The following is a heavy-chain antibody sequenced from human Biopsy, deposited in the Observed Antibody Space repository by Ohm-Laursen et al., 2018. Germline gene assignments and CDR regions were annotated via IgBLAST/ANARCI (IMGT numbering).Heavy chain of an antibody. D-gene: IGHD3-9*01. CDR1: EGTFSNYG. CDR2: NIPILGTG. Sequence: SSVKVSCNAPEGTFSNYGVNWVRQAPGQGLEWLGGNIPILGTGNYAQKFQDRVTVAADTSTSTATMELRSLRSDDTAVYYCATKLTGYFHHWGQGTLVILSS. J-gene: IGHJ1*01. V-gene: IGHV1-69*06. CDR3: ATKLTGYFHH.